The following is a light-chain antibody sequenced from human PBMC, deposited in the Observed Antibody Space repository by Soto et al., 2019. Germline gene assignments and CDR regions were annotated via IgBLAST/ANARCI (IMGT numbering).Light chain of an antibody. V-gene: IGLV2-14*03. J-gene: IGLJ1*01. CDR2: DVS. Sequence: QSALTQPASVSGSPGQSITISCTGTSTDLGRYNYVSWYQQHPGKAPKLMIYDVSTRPSGVSNRFSGSKSGNTASLTISGLQAEDEADYYCSSYTSSSTYVFGTGTKLTVL. CDR1: STDLGRYNY. CDR3: SSYTSSSTYV.